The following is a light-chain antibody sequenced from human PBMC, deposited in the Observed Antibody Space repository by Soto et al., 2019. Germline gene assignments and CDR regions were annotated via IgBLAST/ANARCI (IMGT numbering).Light chain of an antibody. Sequence: VLTQSPGTLSLSPGERATLSCRASQSLANSFIAWYQQKPGQAPRLLIYDTSNRASGIPDRFSGSGSARNFTLTIISIQAEDDVIDYCWQRYCRPRTFGQGTKVDIK. CDR1: QSLANSF. CDR3: WQRYCRPRT. V-gene: IGKV3-11*02. J-gene: IGKJ1*01. CDR2: DTS.